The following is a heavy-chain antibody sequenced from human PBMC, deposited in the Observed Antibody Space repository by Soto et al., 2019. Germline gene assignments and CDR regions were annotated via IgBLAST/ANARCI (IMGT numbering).Heavy chain of an antibody. J-gene: IGHJ4*02. D-gene: IGHD3-10*01. Sequence: PSEPLSLTCSVSGGSMSEYFWSWIRQSPGEGLEWIGYIYYLGSTDYNPSLKSRVTISVDTSKRQFSLRLTSVTAADTAVYYCARDGYDGSGSPYPAYWGPGTQVTVSS. V-gene: IGHV4-59*01. CDR1: GGSMSEYF. CDR2: IYYLGST. CDR3: ARDGYDGSGSPYPAY.